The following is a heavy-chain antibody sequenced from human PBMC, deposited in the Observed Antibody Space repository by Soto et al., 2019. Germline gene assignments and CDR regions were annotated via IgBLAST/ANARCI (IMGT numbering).Heavy chain of an antibody. CDR3: TTESVDTALLYFDY. CDR2: IKSKTDGGTT. D-gene: IGHD5-18*01. Sequence: PGGSLRLSCAASGFTFSNAWMNWVRQAPGKGLEWVGRIKSKTDGGTTDYAAPVKGRFTISRDDSKNTLYLQMNSLKTEDTAVYYCTTESVDTALLYFDYWGQGTLVTVSS. V-gene: IGHV3-15*07. CDR1: GFTFSNAW. J-gene: IGHJ4*02.